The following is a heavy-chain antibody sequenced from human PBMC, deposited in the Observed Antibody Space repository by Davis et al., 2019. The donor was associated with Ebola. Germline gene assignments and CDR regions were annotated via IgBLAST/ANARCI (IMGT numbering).Heavy chain of an antibody. CDR1: GASMTSYY. CDR2: IAYTGNT. D-gene: IGHD2-2*01. Sequence: PSETLSLTCTVSGASMTSYYWSWIRQPPGKGLEWIGYIAYTGNTIYNPSLKSRVTISGDTSKKQFSLRLNSVTAADTAVYYCERGGLVPAALYLWGQGTMVTVSS. J-gene: IGHJ3*01. V-gene: IGHV4-59*01. CDR3: ERGGLVPAALYL.